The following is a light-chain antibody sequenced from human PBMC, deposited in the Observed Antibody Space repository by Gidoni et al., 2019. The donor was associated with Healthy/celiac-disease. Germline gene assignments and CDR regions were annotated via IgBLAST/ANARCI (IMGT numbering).Light chain of an antibody. J-gene: IGKJ4*01. CDR2: LGS. V-gene: IGKV2-28*01. CDR1: QSPLHSNGYNY. Sequence: DIVMTQSPLSLPVTPGEPASISCRSSQSPLHSNGYNYLDWYLQKPGQSPQPLIYLGSNRASGVPDRFSGSGSGTDFTLKISRVEAEDVGVYYCMQALQTPLTFGGGTKVEIK. CDR3: MQALQTPLT.